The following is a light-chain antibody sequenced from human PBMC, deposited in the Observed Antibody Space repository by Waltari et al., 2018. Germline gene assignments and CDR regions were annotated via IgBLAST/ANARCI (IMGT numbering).Light chain of an antibody. Sequence: QSDLSQPASMSGSPGQSITLSCTGTRRDVGCYNYVSWYQEYPGKAPKLIIYDVKNRPSGVSNRFSGSKSGNTASLTISGLQAEDEADYYCSSYTSTSTVLFGGGTKVTVL. CDR1: RRDVGCYNY. J-gene: IGLJ2*01. CDR3: SSYTSTSTVL. CDR2: DVK. V-gene: IGLV2-14*03.